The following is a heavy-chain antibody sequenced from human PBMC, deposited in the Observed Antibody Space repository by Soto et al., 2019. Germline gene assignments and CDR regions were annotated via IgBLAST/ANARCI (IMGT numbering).Heavy chain of an antibody. CDR3: AREYCSSTSCLNWFVP. CDR1: GFTFSSYS. Sequence: GGSLRLSCAASGFTFSSYSMNWVRQAPGKGLEWVSYISSSSSTIYYADSVKGRFTISRDNAKNSLYLQMNSLRAEDTAVYYCAREYCSSTSCLNWFVPWGQGSLVTFPS. CDR2: ISSSSSTI. J-gene: IGHJ5*01. V-gene: IGHV3-48*01. D-gene: IGHD2-2*01.